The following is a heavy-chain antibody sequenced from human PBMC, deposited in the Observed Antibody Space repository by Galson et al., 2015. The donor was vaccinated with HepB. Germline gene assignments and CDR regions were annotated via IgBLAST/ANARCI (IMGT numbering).Heavy chain of an antibody. CDR3: ARSKSPSSPSDN. CDR1: GLPFNNYA. D-gene: IGHD6-13*01. V-gene: IGHV3-48*03. CDR2: ISSSGGTI. Sequence: SLRLSCAGSGLPFNNYAMAWVRQAPGKGLEWVSYISSSGGTIYYADSVKGRFTISRDNAKSLYLQMNSLTAEDTAVYYCARSKSPSSPSDNWGQGTLVTVSS. J-gene: IGHJ4*02.